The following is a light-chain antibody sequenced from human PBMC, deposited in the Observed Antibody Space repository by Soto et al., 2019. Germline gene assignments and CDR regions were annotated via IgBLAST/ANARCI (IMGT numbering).Light chain of an antibody. CDR2: DAS. CDR3: QHYNSYSEA. J-gene: IGKJ1*01. V-gene: IGKV3-11*01. CDR1: QSVNTY. Sequence: EIVLTQSPATLSLSPGERATLSCRASQSVNTYLAWYQHKPGQAPRLLIYDASTRASGIPARFSGSGSGTEFTLTISSLQPDDFATYYCQHYNSYSEAFGQGTKVDNK.